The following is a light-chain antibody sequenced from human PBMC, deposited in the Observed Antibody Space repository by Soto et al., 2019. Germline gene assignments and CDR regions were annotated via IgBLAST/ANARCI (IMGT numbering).Light chain of an antibody. CDR2: GAS. J-gene: IGKJ5*01. CDR1: ESVSTN. V-gene: IGKV3-15*01. CDR3: QQRSNWPVT. Sequence: EIMMTQSPATLSLSPGERATLSCRASESVSTNLAWYQQKAGQAPRLLIYGASTRATGIPARFSGSGSGTEFTLTISSLEPEDFAVYYCQQRSNWPVTFGQGTRLEIK.